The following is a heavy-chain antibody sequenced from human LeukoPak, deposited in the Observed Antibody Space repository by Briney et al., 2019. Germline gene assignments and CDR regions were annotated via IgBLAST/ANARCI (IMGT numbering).Heavy chain of an antibody. CDR3: ARHLSGVTGYTYGRGIDY. V-gene: IGHV3-7*01. CDR1: GFTFSSYW. D-gene: IGHD5-18*01. CDR2: IKKDGSEK. J-gene: IGHJ4*02. Sequence: PGGSLTLSYAASGFTFSSYWMSWVRPAPGKGLEWVANIKKDGSEKYYVDSVKGRFTISRDNAKTSLFLQMNSLRAEDTAVYYCARHLSGVTGYTYGRGIDYWGQGTLVTVSS.